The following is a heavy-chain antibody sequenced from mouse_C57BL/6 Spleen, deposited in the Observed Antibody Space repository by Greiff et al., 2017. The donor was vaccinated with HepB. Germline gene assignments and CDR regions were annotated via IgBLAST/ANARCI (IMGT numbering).Heavy chain of an antibody. CDR1: GFTFSSYT. CDR2: ISGGGGNT. Sequence: DVMLVESGGGLVKPGGSLKLSCAASGFTFSSYTMSWVRQTPEKRLEWVATISGGGGNTYYPDSVKGRFTISRDNAKNTLYLQMSSLRSEDTALYYCARPVYDGYYVVYWGQGTTLTVSS. CDR3: ARPVYDGYYVVY. V-gene: IGHV5-9*01. D-gene: IGHD2-3*01. J-gene: IGHJ2*01.